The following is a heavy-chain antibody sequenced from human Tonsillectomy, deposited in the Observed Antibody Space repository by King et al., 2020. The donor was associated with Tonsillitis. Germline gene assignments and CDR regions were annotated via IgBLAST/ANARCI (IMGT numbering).Heavy chain of an antibody. CDR3: GRYEGGVFDP. D-gene: IGHD2-15*01. CDR2: ISYSGDT. CDR1: GGSMSGGAYY. Sequence: VQLQESGPGLVKPSQTLSLTCTVSGGSMSGGAYYWSWIRQHPGKGLEWIWDISYSGDTYYNPSLKSRLTISIDTSKNQFSLKLSSVIAADTAVYYCGRYEGGVFDPWGQGTLVTVSS. J-gene: IGHJ5*02. V-gene: IGHV4-31*03.